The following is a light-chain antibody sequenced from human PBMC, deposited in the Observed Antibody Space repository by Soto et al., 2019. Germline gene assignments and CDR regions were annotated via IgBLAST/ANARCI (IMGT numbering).Light chain of an antibody. CDR2: SND. Sequence: QAVVTQPPSASGTPGQRVTISCSGSSSNIGTSTVNWYQHLPGTAPKLLIYSNDQRPSGVPDRFSGSKSGTSASLAISGLQSEDEADYYCASWDDRLNTLVFGGGTKLTVL. CDR1: SSNIGTST. CDR3: ASWDDRLNTLV. V-gene: IGLV1-44*01. J-gene: IGLJ2*01.